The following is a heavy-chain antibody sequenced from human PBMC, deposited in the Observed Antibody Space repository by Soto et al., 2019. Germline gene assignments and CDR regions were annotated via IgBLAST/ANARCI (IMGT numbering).Heavy chain of an antibody. Sequence: ASVKVSCKASGFTFTSSAVQWVRQARGQRLGWIGWIVVGSGNTNYAQKFQERVTITRDMSTSTAYMELSSLRSEDTAVYYCAADPPGSSGYYYGDGMDVWGQGTTVTVSS. CDR1: GFTFTSSA. J-gene: IGHJ6*02. V-gene: IGHV1-58*01. CDR2: IVVGSGNT. D-gene: IGHD3-22*01. CDR3: AADPPGSSGYYYGDGMDV.